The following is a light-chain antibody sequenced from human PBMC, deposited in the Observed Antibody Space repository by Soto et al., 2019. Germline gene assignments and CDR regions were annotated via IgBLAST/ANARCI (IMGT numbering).Light chain of an antibody. CDR1: GSDVGGYNS. J-gene: IGLJ3*02. CDR2: DVS. Sequence: QSALTQPASVSGAPGQSITISCTGTGSDVGGYNSVSWYQQHPGKAPELMIYDVSNRPSGVSDRFSGSKSCNTASLTISGFQAGDEADYYCSSYTSTSTTLRGFCGGTELPGL. V-gene: IGLV2-14*01. CDR3: SSYTSTSTTLRG.